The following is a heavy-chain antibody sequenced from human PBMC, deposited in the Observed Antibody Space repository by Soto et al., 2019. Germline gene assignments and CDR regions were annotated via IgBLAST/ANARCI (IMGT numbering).Heavy chain of an antibody. Sequence: PSETLSLTCTVSGGSISSSSYYWGWIRQPPGKGLEWIGSIYYSGSTYYNPSLKSRVTISVDTSKNQFSLKLSSVTAADTAVYYCASVVPAAIESYYLDYWGQGTLVTVSS. D-gene: IGHD2-2*02. V-gene: IGHV4-39*01. CDR1: GGSISSSSYY. CDR2: IYYSGST. CDR3: ASVVPAAIESYYLDY. J-gene: IGHJ4*02.